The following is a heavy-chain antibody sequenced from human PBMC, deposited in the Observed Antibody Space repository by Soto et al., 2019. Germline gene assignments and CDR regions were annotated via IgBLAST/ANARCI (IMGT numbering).Heavy chain of an antibody. CDR2: VYFTGSTST. J-gene: IGHJ4*02. D-gene: IGHD5-12*01. Sequence: ETLSLTCSVSGASINNYYWSWIRQPPGKGLEWIGYVYFTGSTSTKYNPSLQSRVAMSVDSSKNQFSLKLTSMTAADTAIYYFAKYRRTDAEGYRLDFWGPGTLVTVSS. CDR3: AKYRRTDAEGYRLDF. CDR1: GASINNYY. V-gene: IGHV4-59*01.